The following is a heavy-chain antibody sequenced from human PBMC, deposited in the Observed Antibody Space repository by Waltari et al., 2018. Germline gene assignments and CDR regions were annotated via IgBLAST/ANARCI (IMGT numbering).Heavy chain of an antibody. D-gene: IGHD6-19*01. Sequence: EVQLVESGGCLVQPGGSLTLSCAASGFSFTDTWMTWVRQAPGKGLEWVANIKQDGSEKYYVDSVKGRFTISRDNAKNSLYLQMNSLRAEDSAVYYCARRNGCDYWGQGTLVTVSS. V-gene: IGHV3-7*01. J-gene: IGHJ4*02. CDR1: GFSFTDTW. CDR3: ARRNGCDY. CDR2: IKQDGSEK.